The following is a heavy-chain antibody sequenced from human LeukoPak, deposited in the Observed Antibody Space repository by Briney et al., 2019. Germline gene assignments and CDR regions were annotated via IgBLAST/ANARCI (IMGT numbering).Heavy chain of an antibody. V-gene: IGHV4-59*01. Sequence: SETLSLTCTVSGGSISSYYWSWIRQPPGKGLEWIGYIYYSGSTNYNPSLKSRVTISVDTSKNQFSLKLSSVTAADTAVYYCARDISGNYGYYYMDVWGKGTTVTVSS. CDR2: IYYSGST. J-gene: IGHJ6*03. D-gene: IGHD4-11*01. CDR1: GGSISSYY. CDR3: ARDISGNYGYYYMDV.